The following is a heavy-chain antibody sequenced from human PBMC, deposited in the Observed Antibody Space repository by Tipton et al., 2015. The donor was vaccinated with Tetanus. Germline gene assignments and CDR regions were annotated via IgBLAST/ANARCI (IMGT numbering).Heavy chain of an antibody. D-gene: IGHD4-17*01. Sequence: SLRLSCAASGFRFSYSGMHWVRQAPGKGLEWVAVIPFDGRNERYADSVKGRFIISRDNSKNTLYLQMNSLRPEDTAVYYCARGPYHYGDYYFDYWGRGTLVTVSS. J-gene: IGHJ4*02. V-gene: IGHV3-30*03. CDR2: IPFDGRNE. CDR3: ARGPYHYGDYYFDY. CDR1: GFRFSYSG.